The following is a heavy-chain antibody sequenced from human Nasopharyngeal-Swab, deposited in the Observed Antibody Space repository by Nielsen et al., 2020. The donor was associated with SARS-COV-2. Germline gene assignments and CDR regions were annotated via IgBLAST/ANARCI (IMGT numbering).Heavy chain of an antibody. D-gene: IGHD4-17*01. CDR1: GGSISSYY. J-gene: IGHJ6*03. Sequence: SETLSLTYTVSGGSISSYYWAWIRQPPGKGLEWIGYISYSGGTDYNPSLKSRVTISVDTSKNQFSLRLSSVTAADTAVYYCARLVTTVTPGYYYYYMDVWGKGTTVTVSS. CDR2: ISYSGGT. V-gene: IGHV4-59*01. CDR3: ARLVTTVTPGYYYYYMDV.